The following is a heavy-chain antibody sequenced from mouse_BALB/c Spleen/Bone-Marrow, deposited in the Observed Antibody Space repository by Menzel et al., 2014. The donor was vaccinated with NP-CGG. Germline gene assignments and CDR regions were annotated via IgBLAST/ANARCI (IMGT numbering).Heavy chain of an antibody. Sequence: AQLVESGPGLVAPSQSLSISCTASGFSLTSYGIHWVRQAPGKGLEWLGVICAGGSTNYNSALKSRQNISKDNTKSPVYLKMNSLQTDDTAMYYCAREGVLRGCYAMDYWGQGTSVTVSS. CDR1: GFSLTSYG. CDR2: ICAGGST. J-gene: IGHJ4*01. D-gene: IGHD1-1*01. V-gene: IGHV2-9*02. CDR3: AREGVLRGCYAMDY.